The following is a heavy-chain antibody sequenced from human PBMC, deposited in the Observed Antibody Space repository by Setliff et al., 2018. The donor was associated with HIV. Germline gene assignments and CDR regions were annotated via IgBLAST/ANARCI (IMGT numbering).Heavy chain of an antibody. D-gene: IGHD3-22*01. Sequence: SETLSLTCAVYGGSFSGYSWTWIRQPPGKALEWVGYIYYSGRTSHSGSTYYNPSVASRITISGDTSKNQFSPKLTSVTAADTAIYYCARENGWLFGWFDPWGQGTPVTVSS. CDR2: IYYSGRTSHSGST. CDR3: ARENGWLFGWFDP. J-gene: IGHJ5*02. CDR1: GGSFSGYS. V-gene: IGHV4-34*09.